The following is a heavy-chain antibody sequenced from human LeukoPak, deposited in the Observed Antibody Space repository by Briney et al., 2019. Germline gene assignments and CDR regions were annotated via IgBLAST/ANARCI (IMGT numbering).Heavy chain of an antibody. D-gene: IGHD1-26*01. Sequence: ASVKVSCKASGYTFTGYYMHWVRQAPGQGLEWMGWINPNSGGTNYAQKFQGRVTMTRDTSISTAYMELSRLRSDDTAVYYCARDLEWELQPRGDYWGQGTLVTVSS. CDR3: ARDLEWELQPRGDY. J-gene: IGHJ4*02. CDR1: GYTFTGYY. V-gene: IGHV1-2*02. CDR2: INPNSGGT.